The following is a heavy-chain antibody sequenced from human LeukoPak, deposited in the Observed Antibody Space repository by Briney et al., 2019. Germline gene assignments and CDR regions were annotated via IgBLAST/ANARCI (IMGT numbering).Heavy chain of an antibody. D-gene: IGHD5-18*01. CDR3: ARGHVIQLWDPYYYYGKDV. CDR2: MNPNSGNT. V-gene: IGHV1-8*01. Sequence: ASVKVSCKASGYTFTSYDINWVRQATGQGLEWMGWMNPNSGNTGYAQKFQGRVTMTRNTSISTAYMELSSLRSEDTAVYYCARGHVIQLWDPYYYYGKDVWGQGTTVTVSS. CDR1: GYTFTSYD. J-gene: IGHJ6*02.